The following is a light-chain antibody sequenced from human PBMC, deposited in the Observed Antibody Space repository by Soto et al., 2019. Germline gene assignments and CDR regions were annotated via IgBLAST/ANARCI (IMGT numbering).Light chain of an antibody. CDR3: CSYAGNGAWV. CDR2: GVT. J-gene: IGLJ3*02. Sequence: QSALTQPASVSGSPGQSITISCTGASNDVGGYNSVSWYQQHPGKAPKLMIYGVTNRPSGISNRFSGSKSGNTASLTISGLQAEDEADFFCCSYAGNGAWVFGGGTKLTVL. CDR1: SNDVGGYNS. V-gene: IGLV2-14*01.